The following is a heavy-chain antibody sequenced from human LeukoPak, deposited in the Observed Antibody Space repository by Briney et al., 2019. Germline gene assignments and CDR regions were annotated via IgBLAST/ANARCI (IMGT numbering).Heavy chain of an antibody. CDR1: GGSISSYY. CDR3: ARISPDYYDSSGYFVDY. CDR2: IYYSGST. J-gene: IGHJ4*02. V-gene: IGHV4-59*01. Sequence: PSETLSLTCTVSGGSISSYYWSWIRQPPGKGLEWIGYIYYSGSTNYNPSPKSRVTISVDTSKNQFSLKLSSVTAADTAVYYCARISPDYYDSSGYFVDYWGQGTLVTVSS. D-gene: IGHD3-22*01.